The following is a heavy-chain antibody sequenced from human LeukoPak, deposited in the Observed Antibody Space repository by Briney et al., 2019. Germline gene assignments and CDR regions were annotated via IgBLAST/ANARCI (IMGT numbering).Heavy chain of an antibody. Sequence: GGSLRLSCAGSGFTFSSYSMIWVRQAPGKGLEWVSSIRGDSTETRHAASVMGRFTISRDNAMKSLYLQMNSLRAEDTAVYYCARGHFGVVLDYWGQGTLVTVSS. CDR1: GFTFSSYS. CDR2: IRGDSTET. D-gene: IGHD3-3*01. CDR3: ARGHFGVVLDY. J-gene: IGHJ4*02. V-gene: IGHV3-21*01.